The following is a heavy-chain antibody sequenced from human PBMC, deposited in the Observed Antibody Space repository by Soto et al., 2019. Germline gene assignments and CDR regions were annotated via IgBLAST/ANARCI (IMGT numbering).Heavy chain of an antibody. Sequence: GASVKVSCKASGGTFSSYAISWVRQAPGQGLEWMGGIIPIFGTANYAQKFQGRVTITADESTSTACMELSSLRSEDTAVYYCASGRGYSYGYGYYYYGMDVWGQGTTVTVSS. D-gene: IGHD5-18*01. CDR1: GGTFSSYA. CDR3: ASGRGYSYGYGYYYYGMDV. CDR2: IIPIFGTA. V-gene: IGHV1-69*13. J-gene: IGHJ6*02.